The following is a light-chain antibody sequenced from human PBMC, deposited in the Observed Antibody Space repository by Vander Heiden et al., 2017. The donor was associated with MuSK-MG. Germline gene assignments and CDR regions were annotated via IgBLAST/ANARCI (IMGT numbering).Light chain of an antibody. Sequence: DIQMTQSPSSLSASVGDRVTITCRASQSISSYLNWYQQKPGKAPKLLIYAASSLQSGVPSRFSGSGSGTDFTLTISRLQPEDFATYYRQKSNSTLYTFGQGTKLEIK. CDR1: QSISSY. CDR2: AAS. CDR3: QKSNSTLYT. V-gene: IGKV1-39*01. J-gene: IGKJ2*01.